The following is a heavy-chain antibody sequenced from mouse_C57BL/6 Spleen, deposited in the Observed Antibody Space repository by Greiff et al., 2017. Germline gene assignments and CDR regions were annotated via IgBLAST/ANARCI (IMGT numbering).Heavy chain of an antibody. J-gene: IGHJ4*01. Sequence: EVQRVESGGGLVKPGGSLKLSCAASGFTFSSYAMSWVRQTPEKRLEWVATISDGGSYTYYPDNVKGRFTISRDNAKNNLYLQMSQLKSEDTAMYYCARDRGGGYAMDCWGQGTSVTVSS. CDR1: GFTFSSYA. CDR2: ISDGGSYT. V-gene: IGHV5-4*01. CDR3: ARDRGGGYAMDC. D-gene: IGHD3-1*01.